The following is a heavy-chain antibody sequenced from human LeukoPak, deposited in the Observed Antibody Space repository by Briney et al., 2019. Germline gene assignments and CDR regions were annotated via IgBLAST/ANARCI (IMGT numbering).Heavy chain of an antibody. CDR2: IKPDGSEK. CDR1: GSTFSRYW. Sequence: GGSLRLSCAGSGSTFSRYWMSWVRQAPGKGLERVANIKPDGSEKQYVDSVKGRFTISRDNAENSLHLQMNNLRVEDTAVYYCARVSGGYGDLGPWGQGTLVTVSS. V-gene: IGHV3-7*01. J-gene: IGHJ5*02. CDR3: ARVSGGYGDLGP. D-gene: IGHD4-17*01.